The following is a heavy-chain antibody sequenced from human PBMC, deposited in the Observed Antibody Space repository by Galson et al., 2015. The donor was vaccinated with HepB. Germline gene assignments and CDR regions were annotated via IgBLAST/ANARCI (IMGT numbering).Heavy chain of an antibody. CDR1: GYTLTELS. CDR2: FDPKDGET. J-gene: IGHJ5*02. V-gene: IGHV1-24*01. Sequence: SVKVSCKVSGYTLTELSMHWVRQAPGKGLEWMGGFDPKDGETIYAQKFQGRVTMTEDTSTDTAYMELSSLRSEDTAVYYCATGGYCSGGSCYPRGNWFDPWGQGTLVTVSS. D-gene: IGHD2-15*01. CDR3: ATGGYCSGGSCYPRGNWFDP.